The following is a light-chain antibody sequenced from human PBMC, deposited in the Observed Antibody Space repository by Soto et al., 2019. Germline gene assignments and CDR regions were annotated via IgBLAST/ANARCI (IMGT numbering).Light chain of an antibody. CDR1: QSISSW. V-gene: IGKV1-5*01. CDR2: DAS. CDR3: QQYNSYSLT. J-gene: IGKJ4*01. Sequence: DIQMTQSPSTLSASVGDRVTITCRASQSISSWLAWYQQKPGKAPKLLIYDASSLESGVPSRFSGSGSGTEFTLTIFSLQPDDFATYYCQQYNSYSLTFGGGTKVHIK.